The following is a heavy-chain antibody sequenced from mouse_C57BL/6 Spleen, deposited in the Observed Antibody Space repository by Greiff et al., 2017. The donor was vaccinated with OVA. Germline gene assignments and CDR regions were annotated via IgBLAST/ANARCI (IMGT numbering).Heavy chain of an antibody. J-gene: IGHJ3*01. D-gene: IGHD2-5*01. Sequence: EVQLVESGPGLVKPSQSLSLTCSVTGYSITSGYYWNWIRQFPGNKLEWMGYISYDGSNNYNPSLKNRISITRDTSKNQFFLKLNSVTTEDTATYYCARSYSNYEAWFAYWGQGTLVTVSA. CDR3: ARSYSNYEAWFAY. V-gene: IGHV3-6*01. CDR1: GYSITSGYY. CDR2: ISYDGSN.